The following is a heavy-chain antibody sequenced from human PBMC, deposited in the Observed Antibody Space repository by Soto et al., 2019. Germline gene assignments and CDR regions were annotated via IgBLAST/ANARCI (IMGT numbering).Heavy chain of an antibody. CDR3: ATKYYYGSGSYDAAFDI. CDR1: GYTFTSYD. J-gene: IGHJ3*02. CDR2: MNPNSGNT. Sequence: QVPLVQSGAEVKKPGASVKVSCKASGYTFTSYDINWVRQATGQGLEWMGWMNPNSGNTGYAQKFQGRVTMTRNTSISTAYMELSSLRSEDTAVYYCATKYYYGSGSYDAAFDIWGQGTMVTVSS. D-gene: IGHD3-10*01. V-gene: IGHV1-8*01.